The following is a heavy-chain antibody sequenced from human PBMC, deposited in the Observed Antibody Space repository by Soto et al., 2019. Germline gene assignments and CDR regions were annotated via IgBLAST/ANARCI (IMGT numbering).Heavy chain of an antibody. V-gene: IGHV1-46*01. CDR2: INPSGGST. D-gene: IGHD2-2*01. J-gene: IGHJ4*02. CDR3: ARDRPVVPAAMAAADKFDY. CDR1: GYTFTSYY. Sequence: GASVKVSCKASGYTFTSYYMHWVRQAPGQGLEWMGIINPSGGSTSYAQKFQGRVTMTRDTSTSTVYMELSSLRSEDTAVYYCARDRPVVPAAMAAADKFDYWGQGTLVTVSS.